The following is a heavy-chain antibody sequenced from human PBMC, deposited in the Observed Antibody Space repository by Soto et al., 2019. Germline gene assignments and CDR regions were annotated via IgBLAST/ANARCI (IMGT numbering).Heavy chain of an antibody. CDR3: ARAAGVYDYYGMDV. CDR1: GYAFSGYY. CDR2: INPNSGGT. V-gene: IGHV1-2*04. Sequence: ASVKGSCKASGYAFSGYYMHWVRQAPGQGPEWMGWINPNSGGTNYAQKFQGWVTVTRETSMKTVYMELSRLKSDDTAVYYCARAAGVYDYYGMDVWGQGTTVTVSS. J-gene: IGHJ6*02.